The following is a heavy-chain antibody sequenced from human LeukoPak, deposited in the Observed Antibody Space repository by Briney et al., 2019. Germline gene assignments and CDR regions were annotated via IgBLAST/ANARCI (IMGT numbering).Heavy chain of an antibody. CDR2: INHSGST. V-gene: IGHV4-34*01. J-gene: IGHJ2*01. D-gene: IGHD6-19*01. Sequence: SETLSLTCAVYDESFSGYYWSWIRQPPGKGLEWIGEINHSGSTNYNPSLKSRVTISVDTSKNQFSLKLSSVTAADTAVYYCARGARRDSSGWYFRPSYWYFDLWGRGTLVTVSS. CDR3: ARGARRDSSGWYFRPSYWYFDL. CDR1: DESFSGYY.